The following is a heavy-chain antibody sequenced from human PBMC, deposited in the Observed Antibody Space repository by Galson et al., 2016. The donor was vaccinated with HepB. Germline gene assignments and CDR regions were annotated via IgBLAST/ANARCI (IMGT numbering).Heavy chain of an antibody. CDR1: GDSVSNNRAA. J-gene: IGHJ4*02. D-gene: IGHD2-21*02. CDR2: TFYRSKWFH. V-gene: IGHV6-1*01. Sequence: CAISGDSVSNNRAAWTWIRQSPSRGLEWLGRTFYRSKWFHEYASSVKGRMTINSDTAKNQFSLQVNSVTPEDTAVYFCVRGSLAVTRSTLDYRGQGALVIVSS. CDR3: VRGSLAVTRSTLDY.